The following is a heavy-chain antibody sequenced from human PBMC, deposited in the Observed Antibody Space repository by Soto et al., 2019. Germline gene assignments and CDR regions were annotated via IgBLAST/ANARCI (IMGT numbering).Heavy chain of an antibody. J-gene: IGHJ4*02. Sequence: ASVRVSCKASGYTFTSYAMHWVRQAPGQRLEWMGWINAGNGNTKYSQKFQGRVTITRDTSASTAYMELSSLRSEDTAVYYCASGYSGYDPFDYWGQGTLVTVSS. V-gene: IGHV1-3*01. CDR3: ASGYSGYDPFDY. CDR1: GYTFTSYA. CDR2: INAGNGNT. D-gene: IGHD5-12*01.